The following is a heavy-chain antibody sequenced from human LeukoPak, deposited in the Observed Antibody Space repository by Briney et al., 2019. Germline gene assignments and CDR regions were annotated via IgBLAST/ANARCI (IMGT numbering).Heavy chain of an antibody. V-gene: IGHV3-48*03. CDR1: GFTFSSYE. D-gene: IGHD2-21*02. J-gene: IGHJ5*02. CDR2: ISSSGTMI. Sequence: PGGSLRLSCAASGFTFSSYEFNWVRQAPGKGLGWVSYISSSGTMIYYADSVKGRFTISRDNSKNSLYLQMNNLRAEDTAVYYCAREVASCGGDCLAPWGQGTLVTVSS. CDR3: AREVASCGGDCLAP.